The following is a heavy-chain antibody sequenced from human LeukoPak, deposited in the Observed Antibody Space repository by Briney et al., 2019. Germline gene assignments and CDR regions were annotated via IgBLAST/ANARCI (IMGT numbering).Heavy chain of an antibody. D-gene: IGHD6-19*01. V-gene: IGHV4-59*08. J-gene: IGHJ4*02. CDR3: ARHRQWLAPFDY. CDR1: GGSISSYY. Sequence: KPSETLSLTCTVSGGSISSYYWSWIRQPPGKGLEWIGYIYYSGSTNYNPSLKSRVTISVDTSKNQFSLKLSSVTAADTAVYYCARHRQWLAPFDYWGQGTLVTVSS. CDR2: IYYSGST.